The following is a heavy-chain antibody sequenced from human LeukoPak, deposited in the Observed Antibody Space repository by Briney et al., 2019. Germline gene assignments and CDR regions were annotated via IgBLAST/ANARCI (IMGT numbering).Heavy chain of an antibody. J-gene: IGHJ4*02. CDR2: ISGSGDIT. CDR1: GFTFDTHA. Sequence: PGGSLRLSYAASGFTFDTHAMTWVRQAPGKGLEYVSLISGSGDITYYAHSLKDRFTISRDNSKTTLYLQMHSLRAEDTAMYYCAARPGDLAVPFDYWGQGTLVIVSS. V-gene: IGHV3-23*01. CDR3: AARPGDLAVPFDY. D-gene: IGHD3-10*01.